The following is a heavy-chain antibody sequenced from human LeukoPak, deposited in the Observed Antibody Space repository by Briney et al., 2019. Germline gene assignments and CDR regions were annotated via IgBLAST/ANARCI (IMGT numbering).Heavy chain of an antibody. V-gene: IGHV1-46*01. CDR3: ARDPQGDFSYGMDV. CDR1: GYTFTNYY. J-gene: IGHJ6*02. CDR2: INPSGGHT. Sequence: ASVKVSCKASGYTFTNYYMHWVRQAPGQGLEWRGVINPSGGHTDYAQKFQGRVTMTRDTSTSTDYMELSGLRSEDTAVYYCARDPQGDFSYGMDVWGQGTTVIVSS.